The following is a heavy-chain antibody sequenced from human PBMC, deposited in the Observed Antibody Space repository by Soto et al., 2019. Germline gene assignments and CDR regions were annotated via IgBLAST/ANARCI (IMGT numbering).Heavy chain of an antibody. CDR2: INHSGST. D-gene: IGHD3-10*01. Sequence: SETLSLTCAVYSGSFSGYYWSLIRQPPGKGLEWIGEINHSGSTNQNPSLKGRVTISVDTSKNQFSLKLTSVTAADTAVYYCARGLGTMVRGARNYYYYGMDVWGQGTTVTVSS. CDR1: SGSFSGYY. V-gene: IGHV4-34*01. J-gene: IGHJ6*02. CDR3: ARGLGTMVRGARNYYYYGMDV.